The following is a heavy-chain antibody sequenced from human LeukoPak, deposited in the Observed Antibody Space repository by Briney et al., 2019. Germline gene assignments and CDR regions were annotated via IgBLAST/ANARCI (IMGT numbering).Heavy chain of an antibody. CDR3: ARGEGILTGYYYYGMDV. J-gene: IGHJ6*02. D-gene: IGHD3-9*01. CDR1: GGSISSYY. CDR2: IYYSGST. Sequence: SETLSLTCTVSGGSISSYYWSWIRQPPGKGLEWIGYIYYSGSTNYNPSLKSRVAISVDTSKNQFSLKLSSVTAADTAVYYCARGEGILTGYYYYGMDVWGQGTTVTVSS. V-gene: IGHV4-59*01.